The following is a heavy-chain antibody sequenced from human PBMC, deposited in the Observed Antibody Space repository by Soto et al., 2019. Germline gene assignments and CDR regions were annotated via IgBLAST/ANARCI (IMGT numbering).Heavy chain of an antibody. V-gene: IGHV3-64*04. Sequence: GGSLRLSCSASGFTFTNYAIHWVRQAPRKGLEYVSAISSDGGGTYYADSVKGRFTISRDNSKNTLYLQMNSLRAEDTAVYYCAKGSSSSLYYFAYWGQGTLVTVSS. J-gene: IGHJ4*02. D-gene: IGHD6-13*01. CDR1: GFTFTNYA. CDR3: AKGSSSSLYYFAY. CDR2: ISSDGGGT.